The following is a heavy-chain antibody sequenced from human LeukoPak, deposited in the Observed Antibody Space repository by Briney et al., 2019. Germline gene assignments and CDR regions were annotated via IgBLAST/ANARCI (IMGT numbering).Heavy chain of an antibody. Sequence: SVKVSCKASGGTFSSYAISWVRQAPGQGLEWMGGIIPIFGTANYAQKIQGRVTITADECTSTAYMELSSLRSEDTAVYYCAGPHYYGSGSYPKDYYYGMDVWGKGTTVTVSS. J-gene: IGHJ6*04. CDR3: AGPHYYGSGSYPKDYYYGMDV. CDR1: GGTFSSYA. V-gene: IGHV1-69*13. D-gene: IGHD3-10*01. CDR2: IIPIFGTA.